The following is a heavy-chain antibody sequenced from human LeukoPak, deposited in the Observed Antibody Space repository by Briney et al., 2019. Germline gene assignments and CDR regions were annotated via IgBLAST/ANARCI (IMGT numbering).Heavy chain of an antibody. V-gene: IGHV3-48*04. CDR3: ARSGRGGAFDI. CDR1: GFTFSSYS. D-gene: IGHD1-26*01. J-gene: IGHJ3*02. Sequence: PGGSLRLSCAASGFTFSSYSMNWVRQAPGKGLEWVSDISSSSSTIYYADSVKGRFTISGDNAKNTLYLQMNRLRAEDTAVYYCARSGRGGAFDIWGQGTMVTVSS. CDR2: ISSSSSTI.